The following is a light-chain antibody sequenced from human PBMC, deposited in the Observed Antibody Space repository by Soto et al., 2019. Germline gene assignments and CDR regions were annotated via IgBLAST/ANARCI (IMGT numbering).Light chain of an antibody. CDR2: QDS. J-gene: IGLJ2*01. CDR3: QAWDSSTGPHYVV. Sequence: SYELTQPPSVSVSPGQTASITCSGDKLGDKYACWYQQKPGQSPVLVIYQDSKRPSGITERFSGSNSGNTATLTISGTQAMDEADYYCQAWDSSTGPHYVVFGGGTKLTVL. CDR1: KLGDKY. V-gene: IGLV3-1*01.